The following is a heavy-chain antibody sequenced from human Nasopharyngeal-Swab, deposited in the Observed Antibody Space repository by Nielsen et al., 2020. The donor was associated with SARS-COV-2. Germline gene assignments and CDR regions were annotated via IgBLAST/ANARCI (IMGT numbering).Heavy chain of an antibody. J-gene: IGHJ5*02. D-gene: IGHD1-7*01. CDR3: ARGGGTGTTSNWFDP. CDR2: INHSGST. V-gene: IGHV4-34*01. Sequence: RQAPGKGPEWIGEINHSGSTNYNPSLKSRVTISVDTSKNQFSLKLSSVTAADTAVYYCARGGGTGTTSNWFDPWGQGTLVTVSS.